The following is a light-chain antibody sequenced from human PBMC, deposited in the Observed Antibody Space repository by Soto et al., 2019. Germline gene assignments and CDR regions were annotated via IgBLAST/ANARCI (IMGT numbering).Light chain of an antibody. J-gene: IGKJ2*01. V-gene: IGKV3-20*01. CDR1: QSVRSNY. CDR2: GAS. CDR3: QHYGSSAYT. Sequence: EIVLTQSPGTLSLSPGERATLSCRASQSVRSNYLAWYQQKPGQAPRLLIYGASSRATGSPDRFSGSGSGTDFTLTISRLEPEDFAVYYCQHYGSSAYTFGQGTTLEIK.